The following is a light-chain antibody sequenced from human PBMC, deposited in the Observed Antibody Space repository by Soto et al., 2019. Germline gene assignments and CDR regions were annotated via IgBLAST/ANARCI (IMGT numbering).Light chain of an antibody. CDR1: QSVSSSY. Sequence: EIVLTQSPGTLSLSPGERATLSCRARQSVSSSYLAWYQQKPGQAPRLLIYVASSRATCIPDRFSGSGSGTDFTLTISRLEPEDFAVYYCQQYGSSPLTFGGGTKVEIK. V-gene: IGKV3-20*01. CDR2: VAS. J-gene: IGKJ4*01. CDR3: QQYGSSPLT.